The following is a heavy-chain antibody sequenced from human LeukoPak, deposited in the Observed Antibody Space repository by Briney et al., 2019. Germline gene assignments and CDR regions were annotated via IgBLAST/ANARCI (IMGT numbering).Heavy chain of an antibody. V-gene: IGHV3-30*18. D-gene: IGHD3-22*01. Sequence: GGSLRLSCAASGFTFSSYGMHWVRQAPGKGLEWVAVISYDGSNKYYADSVKGRFTISRDNSKNTLYLQMNSLRAEDTAVYYCAKDYSSGYYFDYRGQGTLVTVSS. CDR3: AKDYSSGYYFDY. CDR2: ISYDGSNK. J-gene: IGHJ4*02. CDR1: GFTFSSYG.